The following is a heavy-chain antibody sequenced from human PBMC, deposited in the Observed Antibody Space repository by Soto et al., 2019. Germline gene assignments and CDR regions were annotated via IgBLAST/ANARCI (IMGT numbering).Heavy chain of an antibody. J-gene: IGHJ5*02. CDR2: VYHTGDT. D-gene: IGHD2-21*02. V-gene: IGHV4-4*02. CDR1: GGTVASSHW. CDR3: AREIVTAGGNNYFDP. Sequence: SETLSLTCGVSGGTVASSHWWSWARQSPGRGLEWIGNVYHTGDTNFNPSPQSRVTFSVDKSNNQFSLRLTSVTAADTAVYFCAREIVTAGGNNYFDPWGPGTLVTVSS.